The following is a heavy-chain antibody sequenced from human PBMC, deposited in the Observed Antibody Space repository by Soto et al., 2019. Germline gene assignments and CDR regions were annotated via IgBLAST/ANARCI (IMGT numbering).Heavy chain of an antibody. CDR3: ARSFYYDYIWGSYRSSWFDP. CDR2: IYFSVST. D-gene: IGHD3-16*02. J-gene: IGHJ5*02. CDR1: GGSISSYY. V-gene: IGHV4-59*01. Sequence: SETLALTCTVSGGSISSYYLSWIRQPPGKGLELMGYIYFSVSTNYNPSLKSRVTIPVDTTKNQFSLKLSSVTAADTAVYYCARSFYYDYIWGSYRSSWFDPWGQGTLVTVSS.